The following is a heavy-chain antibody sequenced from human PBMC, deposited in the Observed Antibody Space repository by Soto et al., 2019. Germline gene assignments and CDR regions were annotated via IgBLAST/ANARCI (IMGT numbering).Heavy chain of an antibody. CDR1: GFTLSSCW. D-gene: IGHD1-26*01. J-gene: IGHJ4*02. CDR3: GKAVGWAPVDY. V-gene: IGHV3-74*01. CDR2: VNSDGSST. Sequence: EVQLVESGGGLVQPGGFLRLPCAASGFTLSSCWMHWVRQGPGKGLVWVSRVNSDGSSTSYSDSVKGRFTISRDNATNTLYLQMNTLRAEDTTVYYCGKAVGWAPVDYLGQGTLVTVST.